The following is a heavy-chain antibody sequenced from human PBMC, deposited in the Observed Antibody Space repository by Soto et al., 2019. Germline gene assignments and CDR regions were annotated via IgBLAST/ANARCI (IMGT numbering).Heavy chain of an antibody. CDR3: ARGPYYDSSGYFDY. J-gene: IGHJ4*02. D-gene: IGHD3-22*01. V-gene: IGHV4-61*05. CDR1: GGSISSSSYY. CDR2: IYYSGST. Sequence: QLQLQESGPGLVKPSETLSLTCTVSGGSISSSSYYWGWIRQPPGKGLEWIGYIYYSGSTNYNPSLKSRVTISVDTSKNQFSLKLSSVTAADTAVYYCARGPYYDSSGYFDYWGQGTLVTVSS.